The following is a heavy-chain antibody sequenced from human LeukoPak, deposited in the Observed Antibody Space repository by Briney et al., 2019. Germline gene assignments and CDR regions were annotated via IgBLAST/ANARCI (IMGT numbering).Heavy chain of an antibody. J-gene: IGHJ3*02. V-gene: IGHV1-46*01. D-gene: IGHD3-22*01. CDR1: GYTFTSYY. Sequence: ASVKVSCKASGYTFTSYYMHWVRQAPGQGLEWMGIINPSDGTTSYAQKFQGRVTITRNTSISTAYMELSSLRSDDTAVYYCARAQWLSDAFDIWGQGTMVTVSS. CDR2: INPSDGTT. CDR3: ARAQWLSDAFDI.